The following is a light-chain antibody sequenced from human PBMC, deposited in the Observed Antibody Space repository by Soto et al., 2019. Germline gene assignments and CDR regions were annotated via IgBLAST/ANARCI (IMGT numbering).Light chain of an antibody. J-gene: IGLJ1*01. Sequence: QSALNQPPSASGSPGQSVTISCTGTSSDVGGYNYVSWYQQHPGKAPKLMIYEVSKRPSGVPDRFSGSKSGNTASLTVSGLQAEDEADYYCSSYAGSNNFYYVFGTGTKVTV. CDR3: SSYAGSNNFYYV. V-gene: IGLV2-8*01. CDR2: EVS. CDR1: SSDVGGYNY.